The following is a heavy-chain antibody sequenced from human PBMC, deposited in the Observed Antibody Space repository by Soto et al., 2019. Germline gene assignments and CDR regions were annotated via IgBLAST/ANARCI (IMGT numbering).Heavy chain of an antibody. CDR3: ASGCSVDSIQVPTFDY. V-gene: IGHV1-69*02. J-gene: IGHJ4*02. CDR1: GGTFSSYT. CDR2: IIPILGIA. D-gene: IGHD2-15*01. Sequence: QVQLVQSGAEVKKPGSSVKVSCKASGGTFSSYTISWVRQAPGQGLEWMGRIIPILGIANYAQKFQGRVTLTADESTRTADRELSSLRSEDTAVYYCASGCSVDSIQVPTFDYWGQGTLVTVSS.